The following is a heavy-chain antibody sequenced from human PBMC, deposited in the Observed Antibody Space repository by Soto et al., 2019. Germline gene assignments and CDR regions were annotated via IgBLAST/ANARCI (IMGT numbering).Heavy chain of an antibody. CDR3: ARVPVRGGDSSGYHLDY. D-gene: IGHD3-22*01. J-gene: IGHJ4*02. V-gene: IGHV3-30-3*01. CDR2: ISYHGSNK. CDR1: GFTLSSYA. Sequence: PGGSLRLSCAASGFTLSSYAMHPVRQAPGKALGRGAVISYHGSNKYYADSVKCRFTISRDNSKTTLYLQRYSLRAEDTPVYYQARVPVRGGDSSGYHLDYRGKGTLGTVCS.